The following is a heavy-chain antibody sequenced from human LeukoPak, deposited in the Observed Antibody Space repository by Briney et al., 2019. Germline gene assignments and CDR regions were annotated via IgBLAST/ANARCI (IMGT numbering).Heavy chain of an antibody. V-gene: IGHV5-51*01. CDR3: VRALGYCSSGSCYYYDY. Sequence: GESLKISCKGSGYRFSSYWIGWVRQMPGKGLEWMGIIYPGDSETRYSPSFQGQVTISADRSISTAYLQWSSLKASDTAMYYCVRALGYCSSGSCYYYDYWGQGTLVTVSS. CDR1: GYRFSSYW. D-gene: IGHD2-15*01. CDR2: IYPGDSET. J-gene: IGHJ4*02.